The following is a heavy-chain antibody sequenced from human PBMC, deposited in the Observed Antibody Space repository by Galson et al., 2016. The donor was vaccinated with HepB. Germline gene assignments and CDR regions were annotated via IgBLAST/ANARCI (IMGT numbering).Heavy chain of an antibody. V-gene: IGHV3-73*01. J-gene: IGHJ6*02. D-gene: IGHD2-8*01. CDR3: TKSCHLDCFYGVDV. CDR2: IRTKTNNYAT. Sequence: SLRLSCAASGFTFRGSTLHWVRQASGKGLEWVGLIRTKTNNYATAYGASVKGRFTISRDDSENTAYLQMNSLKTEDTAVYYCTKSCHLDCFYGVDVWGQGTTVIVSS. CDR1: GFTFRGST.